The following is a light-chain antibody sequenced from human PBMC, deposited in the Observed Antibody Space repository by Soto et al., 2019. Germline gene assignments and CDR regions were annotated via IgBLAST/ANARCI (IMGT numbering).Light chain of an antibody. V-gene: IGKV2-28*01. CDR1: QSLLHSNGYNY. J-gene: IGKJ1*01. CDR3: MQALQPLPWT. Sequence: DIVMTQSPLSLPVTPGEPASISCRSSQSLLHSNGYNYLAWYLQKPGQSPQILIYLGSNRASGVPDRVRGSRSGTDCTLKISRVEAEDVGVYYYMQALQPLPWTFGKGTKVEIK. CDR2: LGS.